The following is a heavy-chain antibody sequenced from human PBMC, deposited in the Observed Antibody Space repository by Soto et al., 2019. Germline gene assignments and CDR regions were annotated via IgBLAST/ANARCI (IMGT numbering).Heavy chain of an antibody. CDR1: GFSLSTSGVG. CDR3: ARLYDFWSGYYTWRGYYYYGMDV. V-gene: IGHV2-5*02. J-gene: IGHJ6*02. D-gene: IGHD3-3*01. Sequence: QITLKESGPTLVKPTQTLTLTCTFSGFSLSTSGVGVGWIRQPPGKALEWLALIYWDDDKRYSPSLKSRLTITKVTTKNPVVLTMTTLAPVDTATYYCARLYDFWSGYYTWRGYYYYGMDVWGQGTTVTVSS. CDR2: IYWDDDK.